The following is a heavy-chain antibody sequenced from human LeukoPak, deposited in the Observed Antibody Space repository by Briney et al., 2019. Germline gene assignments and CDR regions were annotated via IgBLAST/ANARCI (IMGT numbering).Heavy chain of an antibody. J-gene: IGHJ5*02. V-gene: IGHV1-18*01. Sequence: ASVKVSCKAFGYTFTSYGISWVRQAPGQGLEWMGWISAYNGNTNYAQKLQGRVTMTTDTSTSTAYMELRSLRSDDTAVYYCATSRGVQNWFDPWGQGTLVTVSS. CDR3: ATSRGVQNWFDP. CDR2: ISAYNGNT. CDR1: GYTFTSYG. D-gene: IGHD4/OR15-4a*01.